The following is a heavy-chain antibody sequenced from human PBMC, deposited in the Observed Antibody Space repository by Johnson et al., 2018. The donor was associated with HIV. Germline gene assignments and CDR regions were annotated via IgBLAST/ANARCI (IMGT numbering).Heavy chain of an antibody. J-gene: IGHJ3*02. CDR2: IYSGGST. D-gene: IGHD3-22*01. CDR1: GFTVSSNY. V-gene: IGHV3-53*01. CDR3: AKSQDSSAYDYDFDI. Sequence: VQLVESGGGLIQPGGSLRLSCAASGFTVSSNYMSWVRQAPGKGLEWVSVIYSGGSTYYADSVKGRFTISRDNSKNTLFLQMNSLRAEDTAVYYCAKSQDSSAYDYDFDIWGQGTMLTVSS.